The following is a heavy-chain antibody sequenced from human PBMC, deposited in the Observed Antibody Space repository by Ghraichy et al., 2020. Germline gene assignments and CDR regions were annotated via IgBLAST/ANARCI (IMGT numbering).Heavy chain of an antibody. J-gene: IGHJ4*02. Sequence: GESLRLSCAASGFTFSKFWMHWVRQGPGKGLVWVSRINSAGTGTSYADSVKGRFTIPRDNAKNTVYLQMNSLRAEDTAVYYCASPELDYWGQGILVTVSS. CDR1: GFTFSKFW. CDR3: ASPELDY. V-gene: IGHV3-74*01. CDR2: INSAGTGT.